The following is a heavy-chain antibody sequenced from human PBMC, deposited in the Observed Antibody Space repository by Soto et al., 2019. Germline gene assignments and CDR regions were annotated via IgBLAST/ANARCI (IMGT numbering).Heavy chain of an antibody. V-gene: IGHV4-4*07. CDR3: ARDLMVRGVSYFNY. Sequence: SETLSLTCTVSRGSISRYYWSWIRQPAGKGLEWVGRIYTSGRTNYNPSLKSRVTMSVDTSKNQFYLKLSSVTAADTAVYYCARDLMVRGVSYFNYCGPGPLIPVYS. J-gene: IGHJ4*02. CDR2: IYTSGRT. D-gene: IGHD3-10*01. CDR1: RGSISRYY.